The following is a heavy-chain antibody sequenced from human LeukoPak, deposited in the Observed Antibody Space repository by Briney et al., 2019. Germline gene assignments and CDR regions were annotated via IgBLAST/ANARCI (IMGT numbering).Heavy chain of an antibody. CDR3: ARDESYFSRDAFDI. CDR1: GFTFSSYS. J-gene: IGHJ3*02. Sequence: GGSLRLSCAASGFTFSSYSMNLVRQAPGKGLEWVSVIYSGGSTYYADSVKGRFTISRDNSKNTLYLQMNSLRAEDTAVYYCARDESYFSRDAFDIWGQGTMVTVSS. CDR2: IYSGGST. V-gene: IGHV3-66*01. D-gene: IGHD1-26*01.